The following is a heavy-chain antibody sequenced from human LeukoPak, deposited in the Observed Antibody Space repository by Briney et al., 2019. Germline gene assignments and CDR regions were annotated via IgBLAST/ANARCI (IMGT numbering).Heavy chain of an antibody. CDR3: ARDYDILTGYYKEDYFDY. CDR2: ISAYNGNT. CDR1: GGTFSSYA. Sequence: ASVKVSCKASGGTFSSYAVSWVRQAPGQGLEWMGWISAYNGNTNYAQKLQGRVTMTTDTSTSTAYMELRSLRSDDTAVYYCARDYDILTGYYKEDYFDYWGQGTLVTVSS. V-gene: IGHV1-18*01. J-gene: IGHJ4*02. D-gene: IGHD3-9*01.